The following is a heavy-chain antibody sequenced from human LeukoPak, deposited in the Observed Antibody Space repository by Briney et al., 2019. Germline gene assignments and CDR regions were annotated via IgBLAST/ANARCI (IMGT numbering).Heavy chain of an antibody. V-gene: IGHV4-34*01. CDR2: VYHSGST. J-gene: IGHJ5*02. CDR1: NGSFTEYF. CDR3: AREKFLGRLTRVLDT. Sequence: PSETLSLTCVVNNGSFTEYFWSWIRQPPGKGREWIGEVYHSGSTNYNPPLKSRLSISTDMSKKQFSLKLNSVTAADTAVYYCAREKFLGRLTRVLDTWGQGTLVTVSS. D-gene: IGHD3-3*01.